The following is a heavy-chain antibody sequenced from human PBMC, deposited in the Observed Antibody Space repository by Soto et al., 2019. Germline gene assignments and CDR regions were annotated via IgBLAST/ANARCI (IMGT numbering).Heavy chain of an antibody. V-gene: IGHV4-61*01. CDR1: GGSMTTGSYF. Sequence: QVQLQESGPGLVRPSESLSLTCNVSGGSMTTGSYFWSWIRQPPGKGLEWIGYVFRSGSINYSPSFKSRVTISIDTSKNQFSLMLKSVTAADTGVYFCARARNRYFDYWGQGALVTVSS. J-gene: IGHJ4*02. D-gene: IGHD1-1*01. CDR2: VFRSGSI. CDR3: ARARNRYFDY.